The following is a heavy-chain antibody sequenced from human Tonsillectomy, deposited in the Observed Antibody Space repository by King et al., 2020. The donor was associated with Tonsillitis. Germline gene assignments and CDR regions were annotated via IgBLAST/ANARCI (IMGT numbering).Heavy chain of an antibody. CDR3: ARESGERAAGDPPNGFDT. J-gene: IGHJ5*02. CDR2: IIYSGST. V-gene: IGHV4-59*01. CDR1: GGSISRYY. D-gene: IGHD1-1*01. Sequence: VQLQESGPGLVKPSETLSLTCTVSGGSISRYYWSWIRQSPGKGLEWIGYIIYSGSTHYNPSLKSRLTISIDTSKNQFSLKLSSVTAADTAVYYCARESGERAAGDPPNGFDTWGQGALVTVSS.